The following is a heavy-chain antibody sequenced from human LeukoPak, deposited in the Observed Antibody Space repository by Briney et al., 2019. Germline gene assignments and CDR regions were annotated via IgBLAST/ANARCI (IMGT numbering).Heavy chain of an antibody. CDR2: MNPDSGHT. CDR1: GYTFTSYD. J-gene: IGHJ4*02. CDR3: ARVCGSIDY. D-gene: IGHD2-8*01. Sequence: ASVKVSCKASGYTFTSYDINWVRQATGQGLEWVGWMNPDSGHTGYAQKFQGRVTMTRDTSISTAYMELTSLTSEDTAVYYCARVCGSIDYWGQGTLVTVSS. V-gene: IGHV1-8*01.